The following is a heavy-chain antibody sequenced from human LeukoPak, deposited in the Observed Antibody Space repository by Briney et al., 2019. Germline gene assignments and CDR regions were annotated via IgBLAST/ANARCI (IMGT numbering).Heavy chain of an antibody. CDR2: INGDGTTT. D-gene: IGHD3-10*01. J-gene: IGHJ4*02. CDR1: GLTFTSYW. CDR3: ARAGFGFDY. Sequence: GGSLRLSCAASGLTFTSYWIHWVRQTPGKGLVWVSRINGDGTTTGYADSVKGRFTISRDNAKNTLYLQMNNLRAEDTAMYYCARAGFGFDYWGQGTLVTV. V-gene: IGHV3-74*01.